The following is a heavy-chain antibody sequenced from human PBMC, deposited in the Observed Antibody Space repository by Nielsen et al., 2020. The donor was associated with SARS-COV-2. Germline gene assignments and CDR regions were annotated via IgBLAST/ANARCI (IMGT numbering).Heavy chain of an antibody. CDR3: AKIGEYDSSPY. Sequence: GGSLRLSCAASGFTFSSYAMHWVRQAPGKGLEWVAVISYDGSNKYYADSVKGRFTISRDNSKNSLYLQMNSLRTEDTALYYCAKIGEYDSSPYWGQGTLVTVSS. J-gene: IGHJ4*02. V-gene: IGHV3-30*04. CDR2: ISYDGSNK. CDR1: GFTFSSYA. D-gene: IGHD3-22*01.